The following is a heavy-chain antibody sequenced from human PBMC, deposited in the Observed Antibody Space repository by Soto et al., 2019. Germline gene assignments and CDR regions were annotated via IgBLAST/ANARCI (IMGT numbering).Heavy chain of an antibody. Sequence: GWSLRLSCAASGFTFSSYGMHWVRQAPGKGLEWVAVISYDGSNKYYADSVKGRFTISRDNSKNTLYLQMNSLRAEDTAVYYCAKGSYDSSGYYYYYGMDVWGQGTTVTVYS. V-gene: IGHV3-30*18. CDR1: GFTFSSYG. CDR3: AKGSYDSSGYYYYYGMDV. CDR2: ISYDGSNK. D-gene: IGHD3-22*01. J-gene: IGHJ6*02.